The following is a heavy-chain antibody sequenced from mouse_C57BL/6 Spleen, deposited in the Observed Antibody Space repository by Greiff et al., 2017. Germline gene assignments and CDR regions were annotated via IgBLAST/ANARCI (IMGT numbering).Heavy chain of an antibody. Sequence: VQLQQSGAELVKPGASVKISCKASGYAFSSYWMNWVKQRPGKGLEWIGQIYPGDGDTNYNGKFKGKDTLTADKSSSTAYMQLSSLTSEDSAVYFCAREMIYYYGSSYGWFAYWGQGTLVTVSA. J-gene: IGHJ3*01. CDR1: GYAFSSYW. V-gene: IGHV1-80*01. CDR2: IYPGDGDT. CDR3: AREMIYYYGSSYGWFAY. D-gene: IGHD1-1*01.